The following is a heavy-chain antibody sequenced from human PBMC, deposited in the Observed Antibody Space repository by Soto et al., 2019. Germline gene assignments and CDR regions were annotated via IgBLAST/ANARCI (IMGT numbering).Heavy chain of an antibody. J-gene: IGHJ6*02. CDR3: AKDGLGWVLEWLTRNYYGMDV. Sequence: GGSLRLSCAASGFTFSSYAMSWVRQAPGKGLVWVSAISGSGGSTYYADSVKGRFTISRDTSKNTQYRQMNSLRAEHTAVYYCAKDGLGWVLEWLTRNYYGMDVWGQGTTVTVSS. D-gene: IGHD3-3*01. V-gene: IGHV3-23*01. CDR1: GFTFSSYA. CDR2: ISGSGGST.